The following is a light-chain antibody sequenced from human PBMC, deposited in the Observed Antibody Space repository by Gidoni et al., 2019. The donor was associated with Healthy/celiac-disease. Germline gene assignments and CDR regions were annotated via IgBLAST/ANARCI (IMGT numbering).Light chain of an antibody. CDR1: QSISSW. CDR2: DAS. J-gene: IGKJ1*01. CDR3: QQYNSYSRT. V-gene: IGKV1-5*01. Sequence: DIQMTQSPSTLSASVGDRVTITCRASQSISSWLAWYQQKPGKAPKLLIYDASSLERGVPSRFSGSGSGTEFTLTISSLQPDDFATYYCQQYNSYSRTFXQXTKVEIK.